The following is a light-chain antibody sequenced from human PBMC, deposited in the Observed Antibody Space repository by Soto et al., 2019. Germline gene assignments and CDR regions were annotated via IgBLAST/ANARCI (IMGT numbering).Light chain of an antibody. Sequence: EFVLTQSPGTLSLSPGERATLSCRASQTVRNNYLAWYQQKPGQAPRLLIYDASSRATGIPDRFSGSGSGTEFTLSIFSLQSEDFAVYYCQQYNKGPVTFGQGTKVDIK. V-gene: IGKV3-20*01. J-gene: IGKJ1*01. CDR3: QQYNKGPVT. CDR1: QTVRNNY. CDR2: DAS.